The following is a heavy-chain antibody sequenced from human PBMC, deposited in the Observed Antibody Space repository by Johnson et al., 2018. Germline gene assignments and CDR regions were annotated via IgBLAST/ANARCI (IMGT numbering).Heavy chain of an antibody. CDR3: ARDSIEYSSSRDAFDI. CDR2: ISYDGSNK. V-gene: IGHV3-30-3*01. CDR1: VFTFSSYA. J-gene: IGHJ3*02. D-gene: IGHD6-6*01. Sequence: QLVEAGGGVVQPGRSLRLSCAASVFTFSSYAMHWVRQAPGKGLEWVAVISYDGSNKYYADSVKGRFPISRDNSKNTLYLQMNSLRAEDTAVYYCARDSIEYSSSRDAFDIWGQGTMVTVSS.